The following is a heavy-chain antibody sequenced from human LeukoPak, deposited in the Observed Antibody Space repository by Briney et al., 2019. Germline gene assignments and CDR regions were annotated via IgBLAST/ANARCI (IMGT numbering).Heavy chain of an antibody. V-gene: IGHV1-8*03. CDR3: ARDFSTRRQIFDY. Sequence: GASVKVSCKASGYTFTSYDINWVRQATGQGLEWMGWMNPNSGNTGYAQKFQGRVTITRNTSISTAYMELSSLRSEDTAVYYCARDFSTRRQIFDYWGQGTPVTVSS. CDR1: GYTFTSYD. CDR2: MNPNSGNT. J-gene: IGHJ4*02. D-gene: IGHD3-3*02.